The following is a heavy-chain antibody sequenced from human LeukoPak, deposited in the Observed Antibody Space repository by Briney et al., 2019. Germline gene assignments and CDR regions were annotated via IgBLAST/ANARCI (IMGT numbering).Heavy chain of an antibody. D-gene: IGHD5-12*01. V-gene: IGHV4-4*01. J-gene: IGHJ4*02. Sequence: GSLRLSCAASRFTVSSNYMSWVRQSPGKGLEWIGEIYHTGSTNCNPLLKSRVTISVDKSKNQFSLKLSSVTAADTAVYFCARRIGATIFAALDYWGQGTLVTVSS. CDR3: ARRIGATIFAALDY. CDR2: IYHTGST. CDR1: RFTVSSNY.